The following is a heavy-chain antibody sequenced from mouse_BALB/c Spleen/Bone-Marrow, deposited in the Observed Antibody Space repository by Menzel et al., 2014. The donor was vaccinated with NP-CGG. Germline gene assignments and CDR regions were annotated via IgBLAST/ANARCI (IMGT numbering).Heavy chain of an antibody. CDR3: ARSGSSSGYFDY. D-gene: IGHD1-1*01. CDR2: ISSGSSTI. CDR1: GFTFSSFG. Sequence: VKLMESRGGLVQPGGSRKLSCAPSGFTFSSFGMHWVRQAPEKGLEWVAYISSGSSTIYYADTVMGRFTISRDNPKNTLFLQMTSLRSEDTAMYYCARSGSSSGYFDYWGQGTTLTVSS. J-gene: IGHJ2*01. V-gene: IGHV5-17*02.